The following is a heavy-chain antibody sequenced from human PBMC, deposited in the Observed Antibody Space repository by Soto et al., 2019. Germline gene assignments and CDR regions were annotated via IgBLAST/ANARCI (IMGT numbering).Heavy chain of an antibody. CDR2: ISYDGSNQ. D-gene: IGHD6-19*01. CDR1: GFSFSRHG. Sequence: GGSLRLSCAASGFSFSRHGMHWVRQAPGKGLEWVAVISYDGSNQDYADSVKGRFSISRDNSKNTVYLQMNSLRVEDSAGYYCARDRSSTYYYYGMDLWGQGTTVTVSS. J-gene: IGHJ6*02. V-gene: IGHV3-30-3*01. CDR3: ARDRSSTYYYYGMDL.